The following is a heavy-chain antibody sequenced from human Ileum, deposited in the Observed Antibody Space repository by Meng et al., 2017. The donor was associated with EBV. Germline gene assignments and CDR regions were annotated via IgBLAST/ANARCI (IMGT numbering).Heavy chain of an antibody. V-gene: IGHV3-74*01. J-gene: IGHJ4*02. CDR3: VRGGLGPWY. CDR1: GFTFSNSW. D-gene: IGHD3/OR15-3a*01. CDR2: IDTDGSTT. Sequence: VQRVEAGGGLVQPGGSLRPPCAASGFTFSNSWMPWLRQAPGKGLVWVSHIDTDGSTTNYAGSVKGRFTISRDNAKNTLSLQMNSLRVEDTAVYYCVRGGLGPWYWGQGTLVTVSS.